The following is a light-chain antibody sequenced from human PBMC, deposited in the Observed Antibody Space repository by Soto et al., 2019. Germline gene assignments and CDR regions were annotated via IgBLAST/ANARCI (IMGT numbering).Light chain of an antibody. CDR1: SSDVGGYNY. CDR3: SSYTSSSTRV. CDR2: DVS. J-gene: IGLJ1*01. V-gene: IGLV2-14*01. Sequence: QSALTQPASVSGSPGQSITISCTGTSSDVGGYNYVSWYQQHPGKAPKLMIYDVSKRPSGVSNHFSGSKSGNTASLTISGLQAEDEADYYCSSYTSSSTRVFGTGTKVTVL.